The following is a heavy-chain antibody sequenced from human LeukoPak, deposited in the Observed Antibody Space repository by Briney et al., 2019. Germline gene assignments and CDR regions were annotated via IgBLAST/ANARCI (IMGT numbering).Heavy chain of an antibody. CDR2: IWYDGSYK. CDR3: ARDPTAHYDSSGYYLNTIDY. D-gene: IGHD3-22*01. Sequence: PGGSLRLSCAASGFTFSSYGMHWVRQAPGKGLEWVAVIWYDGSYKYYADSVKGRFTISRDNSKNTLYLQMNSLRAEDTAVYYCARDPTAHYDSSGYYLNTIDYWGQGTLVTVSS. J-gene: IGHJ4*02. CDR1: GFTFSSYG. V-gene: IGHV3-33*01.